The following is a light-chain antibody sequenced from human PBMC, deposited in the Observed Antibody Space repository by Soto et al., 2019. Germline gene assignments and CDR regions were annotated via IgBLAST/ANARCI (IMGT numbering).Light chain of an antibody. V-gene: IGKV1-39*01. Sequence: MQMTQSPSSLSASVGDRVTITCRASQRITTYLNWYQQKPGEAPKLLISTSGTLQRGVPSRFSGSGSGTDFTLTITALRPEDFATYFCQQTYSTPYTFGQGTKLEIK. CDR1: QRITTY. J-gene: IGKJ2*01. CDR3: QQTYSTPYT. CDR2: TSG.